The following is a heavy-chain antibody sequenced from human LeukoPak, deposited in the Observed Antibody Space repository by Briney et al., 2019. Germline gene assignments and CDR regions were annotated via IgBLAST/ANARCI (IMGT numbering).Heavy chain of an antibody. J-gene: IGHJ4*02. CDR2: VSSTGSGT. Sequence: GGSLRLSCVASGFTFSTYGMSWVRQAPGKGLGWVAAVSSTGSGTYYPDSVKGRFTISRDNSKNTVYLQMNSLRAEDTAVYFCAKDAQRGFDYSNSLEYWGQGTLVTVSS. V-gene: IGHV3-23*01. D-gene: IGHD4-11*01. CDR3: AKDAQRGFDYSNSLEY. CDR1: GFTFSTYG.